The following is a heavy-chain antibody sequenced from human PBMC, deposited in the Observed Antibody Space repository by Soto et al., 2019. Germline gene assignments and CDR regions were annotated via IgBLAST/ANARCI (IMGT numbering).Heavy chain of an antibody. D-gene: IGHD3-3*01. CDR3: AKVDSAWSGYYVDY. V-gene: IGHV3-23*01. CDR2: ISGSGGST. J-gene: IGHJ4*02. Sequence: GGSLRLSCAASGFTFSSYAMSWVRQAPGKGLEWVSAISGSGGSTYYAYSVKGRFTISRDNSKNTLYLQMNSLRAEDTAVYYCAKVDSAWSGYYVDYWGQGTLVTVSS. CDR1: GFTFSSYA.